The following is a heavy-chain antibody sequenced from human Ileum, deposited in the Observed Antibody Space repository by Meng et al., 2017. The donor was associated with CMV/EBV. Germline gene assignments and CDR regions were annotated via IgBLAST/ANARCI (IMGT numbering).Heavy chain of an antibody. J-gene: IGHJ4*02. CDR2: IHTSGST. D-gene: IGHD5-24*01. CDR1: GDSRSSGSFY. CDR3: ARERATPGYNQYFFDH. Sequence: VPLQESGPGLVRPSQPLPLPCGFSGDSRSSGSFYWTWIRRAAGKGLEWIGRIHTSGSTNYNSSLKSPVTISLDKSDNQFSLQMKSVTAADTAVYFCARERATPGYNQYFFDHWGQGILVTVSS. V-gene: IGHV4-61*02.